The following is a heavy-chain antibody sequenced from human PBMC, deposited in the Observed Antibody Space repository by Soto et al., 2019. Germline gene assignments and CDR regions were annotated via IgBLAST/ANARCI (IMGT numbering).Heavy chain of an antibody. CDR3: VKDESINWYSGHFRH. Sequence: PWGSLRLSCAASGFAFYDYAIHLFRQFPCKCLEWVSGINWNSGSIGYGDSVKGRFAISRDNAKNSLHLQMNSLSAEDTAFYYCVKDESINWYSGHFRHWGQGTLVTVSS. V-gene: IGHV3-9*01. D-gene: IGHD6-13*01. J-gene: IGHJ1*01. CDR1: GFAFYDYA. CDR2: INWNSGSI.